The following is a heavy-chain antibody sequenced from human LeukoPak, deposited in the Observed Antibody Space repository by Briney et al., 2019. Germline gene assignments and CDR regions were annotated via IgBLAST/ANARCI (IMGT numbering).Heavy chain of an antibody. CDR2: ISSSSSTI. V-gene: IGHV3-48*01. J-gene: IGHJ3*02. D-gene: IGHD4-23*01. CDR3: ARVFDYGGKDAFDI. Sequence: GGSLRLSCAASGFTFSSYGMSWVRQAPGKGLEWVSYISSSSSTIYYADSVKGRFTISRDNAKNSLYLQMNSLRAEDTAVYYCARVFDYGGKDAFDIWGQGTMVTVSS. CDR1: GFTFSSYG.